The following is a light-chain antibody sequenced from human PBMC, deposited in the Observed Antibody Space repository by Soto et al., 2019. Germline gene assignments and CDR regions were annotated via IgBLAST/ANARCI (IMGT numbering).Light chain of an antibody. CDR1: QSVNSAH. V-gene: IGKV3-20*01. Sequence: EIVLTQSPGTLSLSPGERTTLSCRTSQSVNSAHLAWYRQRPGQTPSLLIYAASKRAAGPPERFSGGGTGTDFTLTISRLEPEDFAMYFCQHYGWSPQFGQGTKLEI. J-gene: IGKJ2*01. CDR3: QHYGWSPQ. CDR2: AAS.